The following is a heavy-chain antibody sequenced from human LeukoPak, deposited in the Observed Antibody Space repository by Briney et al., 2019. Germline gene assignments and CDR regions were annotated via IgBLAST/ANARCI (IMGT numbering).Heavy chain of an antibody. CDR1: GFTFSSYA. Sequence: GGSLRLSGAASGFTFSSYAMSWVRQAPGKGLVWVSVISGSGLSTYYADSVKGRFTISRDNSKNTLYLQMNSLRAEDTAVYYCVRGPTPIAAPNPEWGQGTLVTVSS. CDR3: VRGPTPIAAPNPE. D-gene: IGHD6-13*01. CDR2: ISGSGLST. V-gene: IGHV3-23*01. J-gene: IGHJ4*02.